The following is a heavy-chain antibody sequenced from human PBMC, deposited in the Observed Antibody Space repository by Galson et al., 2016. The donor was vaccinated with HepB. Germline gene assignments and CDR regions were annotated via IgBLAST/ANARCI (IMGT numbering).Heavy chain of an antibody. Sequence: SLRLSCAASGFTFSGYWMTWVRQAPGKGLEWVANIKQDGSENNYVDSVKGRFTISRDNAKNLVYLQMNSLRAEDTAMYYCARAPAATESDYWGQGTLVTVSP. CDR1: GFTFSGYW. CDR2: IKQDGSEN. D-gene: IGHD6-25*01. J-gene: IGHJ4*02. CDR3: ARAPAATESDY. V-gene: IGHV3-7*01.